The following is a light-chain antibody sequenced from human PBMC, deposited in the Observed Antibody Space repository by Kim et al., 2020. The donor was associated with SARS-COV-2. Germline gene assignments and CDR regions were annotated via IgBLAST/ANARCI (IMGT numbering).Light chain of an antibody. Sequence: SSELTQDPAVSVALGQTVRITCQGDSLRSYYASWXQQKPGQAPVLVIYGKNNRTSGIPDRFSGSSSGNTASLTITGAQAEDEADYYCNSRDSSGNHLVFG. V-gene: IGLV3-19*01. CDR1: SLRSYY. CDR3: NSRDSSGNHLV. CDR2: GKN. J-gene: IGLJ3*02.